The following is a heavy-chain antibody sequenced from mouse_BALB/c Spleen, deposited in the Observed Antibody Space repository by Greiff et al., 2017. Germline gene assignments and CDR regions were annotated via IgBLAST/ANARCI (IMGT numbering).Heavy chain of an antibody. CDR1: GFNIKDTY. CDR2: IDPANGNT. D-gene: IGHD2-4*01. Sequence: EVQLQQSRAELVKPGASVKLSCTASGFNIKDTYMHWVKQRPEQGLEWIGRIDPANGNTKYDPKFQGKATITADTSSNTAYLQLSSLTSEDTAVYYCARYDYDGAMDYWGQGTSVTVSS. V-gene: IGHV14-3*02. J-gene: IGHJ4*01. CDR3: ARYDYDGAMDY.